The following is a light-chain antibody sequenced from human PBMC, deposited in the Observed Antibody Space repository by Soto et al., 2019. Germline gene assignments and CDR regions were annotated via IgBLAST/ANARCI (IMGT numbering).Light chain of an antibody. CDR3: SSYTTISTLEV. V-gene: IGLV2-14*01. CDR1: SSDVGGYNY. Sequence: QSALTQPASVSGSPGQSITISCTGTSSDVGGYNYVSWYQQHPGKAPKLMIYEVSNRPSGVSNRFSGSKSGNTASLTISGLQAEDEADYYCSSYTTISTLEVFGGGTKVIVL. J-gene: IGLJ3*02. CDR2: EVS.